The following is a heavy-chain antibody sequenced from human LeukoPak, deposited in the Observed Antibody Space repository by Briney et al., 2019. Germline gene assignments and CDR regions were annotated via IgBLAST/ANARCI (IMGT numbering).Heavy chain of an antibody. CDR2: ISAYNGNT. J-gene: IGHJ6*03. D-gene: IGHD6-19*01. V-gene: IGHV1-18*01. CDR3: ARWYGSGWYYYYYYMDV. CDR1: GYTFTSYG. Sequence: ASVKVSCKASGYTFTSYGISWVRQAPGQGLEWMGWISAYNGNTNYAQKLQGRVTMTTDTSTSTAYMELRSLRSDDTAVYYCARWYGSGWYYYYYYMDVWGKGTTVTVSS.